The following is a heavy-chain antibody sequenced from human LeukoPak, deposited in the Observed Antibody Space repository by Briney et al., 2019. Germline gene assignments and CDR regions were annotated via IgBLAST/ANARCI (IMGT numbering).Heavy chain of an antibody. V-gene: IGHV4-59*08. J-gene: IGHJ4*02. CDR3: ARHKEGVVTNLDY. D-gene: IGHD3-3*01. CDR2: IYYSGST. CDR1: GGSISSYY. Sequence: SETLSLTCTVSGGSISSYYWSWIRQPPGKGLEWIGYIYYSGSTNYNPSLKSRVTISVDTSKNQFSLKLSSVTAADTAVHCCARHKEGVVTNLDYWGQGTLVTVSS.